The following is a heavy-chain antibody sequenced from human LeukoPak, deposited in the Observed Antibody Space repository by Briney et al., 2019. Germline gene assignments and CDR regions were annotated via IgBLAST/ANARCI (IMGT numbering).Heavy chain of an antibody. V-gene: IGHV1-69*05. CDR2: IIPIFGTA. J-gene: IGHJ3*02. D-gene: IGHD3-10*01. Sequence: ASVKVSXKASGGTFSSYAISWARQAPGQGLEWIGGIIPIFGTANYAQKFQGRVTITTDESTSTAYMELSSLRSEDTAVYYCARDVTMVRGVIHSDAFDIWGQGTMVTVSS. CDR1: GGTFSSYA. CDR3: ARDVTMVRGVIHSDAFDI.